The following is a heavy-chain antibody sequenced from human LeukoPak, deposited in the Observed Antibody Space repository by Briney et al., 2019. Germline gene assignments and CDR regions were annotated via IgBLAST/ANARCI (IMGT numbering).Heavy chain of an antibody. CDR2: VIPIFGTA. D-gene: IGHD3-10*01. V-gene: IGHV1-69*01. CDR3: ARAGGSGSYYPDY. J-gene: IGHJ4*02. CDR1: GGTFSSYA. Sequence: ASVKVSCKASGGTFSSYAISWVRQAPGQGLEWMGGVIPIFGTANYAQKFQGRVTITADESTSTAYMELSSLRSEDTAVYYCARAGGSGSYYPDYWGQGTLVTVSS.